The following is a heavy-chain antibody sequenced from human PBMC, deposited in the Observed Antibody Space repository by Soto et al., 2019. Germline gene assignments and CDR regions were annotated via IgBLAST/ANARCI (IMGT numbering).Heavy chain of an antibody. CDR1: GGSISSTNW. CDR3: AGFCRSTSCYIDY. V-gene: IGHV4-4*02. J-gene: IGHJ4*02. Sequence: QVQLQESGPRLVKPSGTLSLTCAVSGGSISSTNWWSWVRQPPGKGLEWIGEIYHSGSTMYSPSLKSRVTISIDNSKNQFSLNLASVTAADTAVYYCAGFCRSTSCYIDYWGQGTLVTVSS. D-gene: IGHD2-2*02. CDR2: IYHSGST.